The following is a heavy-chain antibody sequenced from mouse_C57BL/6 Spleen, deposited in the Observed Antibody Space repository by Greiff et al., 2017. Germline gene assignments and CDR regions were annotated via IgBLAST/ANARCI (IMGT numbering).Heavy chain of an antibody. CDR2: INPNNGGT. Sequence: EVQLQQSGPELVKPGASVKISCKASGYTFTDYYMNWVKQSHGKSLEWIGDINPNNGGTSYNQKFKGKATLTVDKSSSTAYMELRSLTSDDSAVYYCARSRYGNLKAMDYWGQGTSVTVSS. J-gene: IGHJ4*01. V-gene: IGHV1-26*01. CDR3: ARSRYGNLKAMDY. CDR1: GYTFTDYY. D-gene: IGHD2-10*02.